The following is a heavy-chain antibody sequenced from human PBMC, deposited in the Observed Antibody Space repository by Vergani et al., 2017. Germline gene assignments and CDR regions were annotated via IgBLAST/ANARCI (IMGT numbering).Heavy chain of an antibody. CDR3: ATDLYSGYDWALSD. V-gene: IGHV1-24*01. CDR1: GYTLTELS. CDR2: FYPEDGET. D-gene: IGHD5-12*01. J-gene: IGHJ4*02. Sequence: QVQLVQSGAEVKKPGASVKVSCKVSGYTLTELSMHWVRQAPGKGLEWMGGFYPEDGETIYAQKFQGRVTMTEDTSTDTYYMELSSLRSEDTAVYYCATDLYSGYDWALSDWGQGTLVTVSS.